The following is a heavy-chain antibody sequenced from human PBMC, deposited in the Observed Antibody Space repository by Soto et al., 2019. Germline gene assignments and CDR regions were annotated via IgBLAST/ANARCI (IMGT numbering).Heavy chain of an antibody. D-gene: IGHD7-27*01. J-gene: IGHJ3*02. V-gene: IGHV4-4*07. CDR3: ARDQSGAADI. CDR2: ISATGRT. Sequence: SETLSLTCTVSCDSMSSYYWNWIRQPAGKGLEWIGRISATGRTSYMSSLKSRITLSVDTSKNQFSLNLKFVTAADTAVYFCARDQSGAADIWGQGTMVTVSS. CDR1: CDSMSSYY.